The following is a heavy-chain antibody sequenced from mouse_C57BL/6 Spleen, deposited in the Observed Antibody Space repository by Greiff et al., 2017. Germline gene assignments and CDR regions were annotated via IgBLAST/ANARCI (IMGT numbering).Heavy chain of an antibody. CDR3: ARGITTFVAYDFAMDY. CDR1: GYTFTSYG. CDR2: IYPRSGNT. J-gene: IGHJ4*01. D-gene: IGHD1-1*01. Sequence: QVHVKQSGAELARPGASVKLSCKASGYTFTSYGIRWVKQRTGQGLEWIGEIYPRSGNTNYNEKFKGKATLTADKSSSTAYMALRSLRSEASAVDFYARGITTFVAYDFAMDYWGQGTSVTVSS. V-gene: IGHV1-81*01.